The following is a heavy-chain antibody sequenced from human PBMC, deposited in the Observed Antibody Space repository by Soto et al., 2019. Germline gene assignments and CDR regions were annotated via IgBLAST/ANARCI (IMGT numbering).Heavy chain of an antibody. V-gene: IGHV4-59*01. CDR3: ARRTVEMATKEAQRGLWYYGMDV. D-gene: IGHD1-1*01. CDR2: IYYSGST. Sequence: SETLSLTCTVSGGSISSYYWSWIRQPPGKGLEWIGYIYYSGSTNYNPSLKSRVTISVDTSQNQFSLKLSSVTAADTAVYYCARRTVEMATKEAQRGLWYYGMDVWGQGTTVTVSS. J-gene: IGHJ6*02. CDR1: GGSISSYY.